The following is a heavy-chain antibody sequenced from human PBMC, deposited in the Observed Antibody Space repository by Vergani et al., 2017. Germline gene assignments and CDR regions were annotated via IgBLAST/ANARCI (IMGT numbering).Heavy chain of an antibody. V-gene: IGHV4-34*01. CDR2: INHSGST. CDR3: ARTAAGRFDP. Sequence: QVQLQQWGAGLLKPSETLSLTCAVYGGSFSGYYWSWIRQHPGKGLEWIGEINHSGSTNYNPSLKSRVTISVDTSKKQFSLKLSSVTAADTAVYYCARTAAGRFDPWGQGTLVTVSS. J-gene: IGHJ5*02. CDR1: GGSFSGYY. D-gene: IGHD6-13*01.